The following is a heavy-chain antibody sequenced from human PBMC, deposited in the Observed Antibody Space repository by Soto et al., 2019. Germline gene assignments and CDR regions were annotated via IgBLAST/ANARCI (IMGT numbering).Heavy chain of an antibody. J-gene: IGHJ6*02. CDR3: ARGLPTTPYYYYYGMDV. CDR1: GGSFSGYY. V-gene: IGHV4-34*01. Sequence: PSETLSLTCAVYGGSFSGYYWSWIRQPPGKGLEWIGEINHSGSTNYNPSLKSRVTISVDTSKNQFSLKLSSVTAADTAVYYCARGLPTTPYYYYYGMDVWGQGTTVTVSS. CDR2: INHSGST. D-gene: IGHD4-4*01.